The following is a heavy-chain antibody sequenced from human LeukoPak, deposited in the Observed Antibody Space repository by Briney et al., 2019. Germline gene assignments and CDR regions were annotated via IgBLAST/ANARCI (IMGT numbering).Heavy chain of an antibody. J-gene: IGHJ1*01. CDR2: IKTKTEGGTT. D-gene: IGHD3-22*01. Sequence: GGPLSLSGAASGFPFSNAWMTWVRQAPGKGLEWVGGIKTKTEGGTTDYAAPVKGRFTISRDDSKNTLYLQMNSLKTEDTAVYYCTTDQFIYYDSSGYYYKTEYFQHWGQGTLVTVSS. CDR3: TTDQFIYYDSSGYYYKTEYFQH. CDR1: GFPFSNAW. V-gene: IGHV3-15*01.